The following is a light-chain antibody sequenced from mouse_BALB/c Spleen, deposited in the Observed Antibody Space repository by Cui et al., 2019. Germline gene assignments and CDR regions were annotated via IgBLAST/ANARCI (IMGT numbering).Light chain of an antibody. J-gene: IGKJ5*01. Sequence: QIVLTQSPAIMSASPGEKVTITCSASSSVSYMHWFQQKPGTSPKLWIYSTYNLASGVPARFSGSGSGTSYSLTISRMEAEDAATYYCQQRSSYPLTFGAGTKLELK. CDR3: QQRSSYPLT. CDR1: SSVSY. CDR2: STY. V-gene: IGKV4-57*01.